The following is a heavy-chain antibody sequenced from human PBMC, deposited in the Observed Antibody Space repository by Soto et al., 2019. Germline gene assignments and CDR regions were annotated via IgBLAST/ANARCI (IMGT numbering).Heavy chain of an antibody. CDR1: GFSFSTYT. CDR3: ARDCSYCIRTPNFDP. Sequence: PGRSLRLSCAASGFSFSTYTMSWVRRAPGKGLEWVSAISGSGGSPSYADSVQGRFTISRDNPKKTLYLQMNSLRAEDTAVYYCARDCSYCIRTPNFDPWGQGTLVTISS. CDR2: ISGSGGSP. V-gene: IGHV3-23*01. J-gene: IGHJ5*02. D-gene: IGHD2-2*01.